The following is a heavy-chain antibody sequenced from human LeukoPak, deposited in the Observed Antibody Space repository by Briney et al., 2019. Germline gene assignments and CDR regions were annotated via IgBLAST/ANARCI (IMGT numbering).Heavy chain of an antibody. V-gene: IGHV1-69*04. J-gene: IGHJ4*02. CDR1: GGAFSSYT. CDR3: AREVDVRDRYNLDY. CDR2: IIPILGIA. D-gene: IGHD5-24*01. Sequence: SVQVSCKASGGAFSSYTISWVRQAPGQGVEWMGRIIPILGIANYSQRFQGRVTITADKSTSTAYMELSSLRSEDTAVYYCAREVDVRDRYNLDYWGQGTLVTVSS.